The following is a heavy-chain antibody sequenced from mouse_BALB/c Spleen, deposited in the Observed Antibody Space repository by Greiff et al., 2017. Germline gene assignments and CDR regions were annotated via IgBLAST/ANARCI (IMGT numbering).Heavy chain of an antibody. J-gene: IGHJ4*01. CDR2: ISSGSSTI. D-gene: IGHD4-1*02. CDR3: ASSTGTRDYYAMDY. Sequence: EVHLVESGGGLVQPGGSRKLSCAASGFTFSSFGMHWVRQAPEKGLEWVAYISSGSSTIYYADTVKGRFTISRDNPKNTLFLQMTSLRSEDTAMYYCASSTGTRDYYAMDYWGQGTSVTVSS. V-gene: IGHV5-17*02. CDR1: GFTFSSFG.